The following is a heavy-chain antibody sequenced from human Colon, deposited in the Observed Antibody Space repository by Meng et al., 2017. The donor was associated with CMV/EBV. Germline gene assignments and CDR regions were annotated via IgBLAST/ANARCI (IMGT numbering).Heavy chain of an antibody. J-gene: IGHJ4*02. V-gene: IGHV3-74*01. CDR1: GFNFSNYW. CDR3: AREERGSGWSADY. Sequence: GESLKISCAASGFNFSNYWMHWVRQVPGKGLVWVSSINREGSNTNYADSVKGRFTISRDHAKSTLYLQMNSLRPEDTAVYYCAREERGSGWSADYWGQGTLVTVSS. CDR2: INREGSNT. D-gene: IGHD6-19*01.